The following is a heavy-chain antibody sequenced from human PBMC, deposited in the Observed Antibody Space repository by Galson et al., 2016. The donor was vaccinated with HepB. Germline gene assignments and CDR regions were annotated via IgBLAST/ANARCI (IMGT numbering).Heavy chain of an antibody. CDR3: ARDRRHNYAFFDS. D-gene: IGHD3-16*01. J-gene: IGHJ4*02. CDR2: ISRTGETF. Sequence: LRLSCAASGFGFSSYNMDWVRRAPGKGLEWVSYISRTGETFYYADSVKGRFTISRDNAKNLLYLQMNSLRDEDTAVYYCARDRRHNYAFFDSWGQGTPITVSS. CDR1: GFGFSSYN. V-gene: IGHV3-48*02.